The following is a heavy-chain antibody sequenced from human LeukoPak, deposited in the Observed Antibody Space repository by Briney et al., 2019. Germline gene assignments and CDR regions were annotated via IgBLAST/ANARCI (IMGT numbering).Heavy chain of an antibody. Sequence: GGSLRLSCAASGFTFSSYGMHWVRQAPGKGLEWVAFIRYDGSNKYYADSVKGRFTISRDNSKNTLYPQMNILRAEDTAVYYCAKDGNWGFYYYYYYMDVWGKGTTVTVSS. CDR3: AKDGNWGFYYYYYYMDV. D-gene: IGHD7-27*01. J-gene: IGHJ6*03. CDR2: IRYDGSNK. CDR1: GFTFSSYG. V-gene: IGHV3-30*02.